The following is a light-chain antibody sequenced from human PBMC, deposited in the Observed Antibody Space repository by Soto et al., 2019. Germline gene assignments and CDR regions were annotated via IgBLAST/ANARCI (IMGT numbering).Light chain of an antibody. Sequence: EIVLTQSPGTLSLSPGERATLSCRASQSVSSSYLAWYQQKPGQAPRLLIYGASSSATGLPDRFSGSGSGTDFTLTISRLEPEDCAVYYCQQYGSSPPYTFGQGTKLEIK. CDR3: QQYGSSPPYT. CDR1: QSVSSSY. CDR2: GAS. J-gene: IGKJ2*01. V-gene: IGKV3-20*01.